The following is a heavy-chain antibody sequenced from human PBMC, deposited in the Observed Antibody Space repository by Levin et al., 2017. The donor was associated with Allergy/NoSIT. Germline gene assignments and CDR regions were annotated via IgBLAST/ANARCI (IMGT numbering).Heavy chain of an antibody. Sequence: SETLSLTCAVSGYSISSGYYWGWIRQPPGKGLEWIGSVHHIGSIYYTPSLKSRVSISLDTSKNHFSLNLSSVTAADTAVYYCARGSSIAVAGPYWGQGTLVIVSS. CDR2: VHHIGSI. J-gene: IGHJ4*02. D-gene: IGHD6-19*01. V-gene: IGHV4-38-2*01. CDR1: GYSISSGYY. CDR3: ARGSSIAVAGPY.